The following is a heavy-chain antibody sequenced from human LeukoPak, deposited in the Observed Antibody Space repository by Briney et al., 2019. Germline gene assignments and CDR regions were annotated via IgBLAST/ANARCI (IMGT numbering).Heavy chain of an antibody. Sequence: HPGGSLRLSCSASGFTFSSYAMHWVRQAPGKGLEYVSAISPDGGNTYYADSVKGRLSISRDNSKNTLYLQMSSLRPEDTAVYYCVPKGTEGYWGQGTLVTVSS. CDR2: ISPDGGNT. CDR1: GFTFSSYA. J-gene: IGHJ4*02. CDR3: VPKGTEGY. V-gene: IGHV3-64D*06.